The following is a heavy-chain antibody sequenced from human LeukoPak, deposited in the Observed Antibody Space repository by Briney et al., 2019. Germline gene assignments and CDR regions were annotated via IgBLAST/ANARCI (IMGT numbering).Heavy chain of an antibody. J-gene: IGHJ4*02. CDR1: GFTFRSYW. Sequence: PGGSLRLSCAGSGFTFRSYWMHWVRQAPGKGLVWVSCTKSDGSTTTYADSVKGRFTISRDNAKNTLYLQMNSLRAEDTAVYYCARDRGYVPDYWGQGTLVTVSS. V-gene: IGHV3-74*01. CDR3: ARDRGYVPDY. CDR2: TKSDGSTT. D-gene: IGHD5-12*01.